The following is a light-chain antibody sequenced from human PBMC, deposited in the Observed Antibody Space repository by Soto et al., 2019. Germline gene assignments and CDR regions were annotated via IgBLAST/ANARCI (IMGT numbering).Light chain of an antibody. J-gene: IGLJ2*01. CDR3: QSYDSSLSGWL. CDR2: VNS. V-gene: IGLV1-40*01. Sequence: QSALTQPPSVSGAPGQRVTISCTGSTSNIGAGYDVHWYQQLPGTAPKLLIYVNSNRPSGVPDRFSGSKSGTSASLAITGLQAEDEADYYCQSYDSSLSGWLFGGGTKLTVL. CDR1: TSNIGAGYD.